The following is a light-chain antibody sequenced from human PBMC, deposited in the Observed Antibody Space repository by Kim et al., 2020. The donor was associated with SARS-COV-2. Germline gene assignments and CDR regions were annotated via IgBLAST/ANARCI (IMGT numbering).Light chain of an antibody. J-gene: IGLJ2*01. Sequence: SPGQSVTNSCTGTRSDVGSYNYVSWYQQHPGKAPKLIIYNVTKRPSGVSERFSGSKSGNTASLTIAGLQAEDEADYYCCSYAGSVVFGGGTQLTVL. CDR2: NVT. CDR3: CSYAGSVV. CDR1: RSDVGSYNY. V-gene: IGLV2-11*01.